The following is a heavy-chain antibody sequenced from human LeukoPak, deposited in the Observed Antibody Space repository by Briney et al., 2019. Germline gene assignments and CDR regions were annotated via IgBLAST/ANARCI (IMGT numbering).Heavy chain of an antibody. Sequence: SETLSLTCTVSGGSISSSSYYWGWIRQPPGKGLEWIGSIYYSGSTYYNPSLKSRATISVDTSKNQFSLKLSSVTAADTAVYYCARRLRDGYTNYFDYWGQGTLVTVSS. CDR1: GGSISSSSYY. D-gene: IGHD5-24*01. CDR2: IYYSGST. CDR3: ARRLRDGYTNYFDY. V-gene: IGHV4-39*01. J-gene: IGHJ4*02.